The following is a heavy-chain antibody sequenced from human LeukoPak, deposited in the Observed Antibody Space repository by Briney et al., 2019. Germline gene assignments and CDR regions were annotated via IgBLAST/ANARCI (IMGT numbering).Heavy chain of an antibody. Sequence: GGSLRLSCAASGFTFSSYWMHWVRQAPGKGLVWVSRINTDGSSTSYADSVKGRFTISRDNSKNTLYLQMNSLRAEDTAVYYCAKESYDFWSGYSFDYWGQGTLVTVSS. D-gene: IGHD3-3*01. CDR2: INTDGSST. CDR1: GFTFSSYW. J-gene: IGHJ4*02. V-gene: IGHV3-74*01. CDR3: AKESYDFWSGYSFDY.